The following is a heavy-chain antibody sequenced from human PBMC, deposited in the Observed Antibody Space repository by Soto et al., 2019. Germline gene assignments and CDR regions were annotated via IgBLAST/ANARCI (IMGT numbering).Heavy chain of an antibody. V-gene: IGHV3-23*01. J-gene: IGHJ5*02. CDR3: AKGPRYYYGSGSPHPRTPDWFDP. CDR2: ISGSGGST. D-gene: IGHD3-10*01. Sequence: GGSLSLSCAASGFTFSSYAMSWVRQAPGKGLEWVSAISGSGGSTYYADSVKGRFTISRDNSKNTLYLQMNSLRAEDTAVYYCAKGPRYYYGSGSPHPRTPDWFDPWGQGTLVTVSS. CDR1: GFTFSSYA.